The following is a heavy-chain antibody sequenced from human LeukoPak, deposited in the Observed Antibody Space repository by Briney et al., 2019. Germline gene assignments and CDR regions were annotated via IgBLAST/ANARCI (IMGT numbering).Heavy chain of an antibody. CDR1: GGSISSSSYY. CDR2: IYYSGST. V-gene: IGHV4-39*07. CDR3: AGGPPGGQFDP. Sequence: SETLSLTCTVSGGSISSSSYYWGWIRQPPGKGLEWIGSIYYSGSTYYNPSLKSRVTISVDTSKNQFSLKLRSVPAADTAVHYCAGGPPGGQFDPWGQGTLVTVSS. D-gene: IGHD3-10*01. J-gene: IGHJ5*02.